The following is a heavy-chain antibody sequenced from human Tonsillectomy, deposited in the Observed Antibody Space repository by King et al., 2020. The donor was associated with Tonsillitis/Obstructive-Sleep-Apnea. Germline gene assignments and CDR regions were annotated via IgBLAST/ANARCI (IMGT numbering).Heavy chain of an antibody. D-gene: IGHD3-10*01. CDR3: AKARGHGMDV. CDR2: ISWDGGTT. V-gene: IGHV3-43*01. Sequence: VQLVQSGGVVVQPGGSLRLSCAASGFTFDDYNMHWVRQAPGKGLEWVSLISWDGGTTYYGDSVKGRFTISRDNSKNSLYLQMNSLRTEDTALYYCAKARGHGMDVWGQGTTVTVAA. J-gene: IGHJ6*01. CDR1: GFTFDDYN.